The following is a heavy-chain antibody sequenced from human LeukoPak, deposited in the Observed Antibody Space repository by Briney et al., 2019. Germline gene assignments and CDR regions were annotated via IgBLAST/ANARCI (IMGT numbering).Heavy chain of an antibody. J-gene: IGHJ4*02. CDR2: IYYSGST. CDR1: GGSISSGGYY. CDR3: ARTSGTGTEFDY. D-gene: IGHD1-1*01. Sequence: PSQTLSLTCTVSGGSISSGGYYWGWFRHHPGKGLEWIGYIYYSGSTYYNPSLKSRVTISVDTSKNQFSLKLSSVTAADTAVYYCARTSGTGTEFDYWGQGTLVTVSS. V-gene: IGHV4-31*03.